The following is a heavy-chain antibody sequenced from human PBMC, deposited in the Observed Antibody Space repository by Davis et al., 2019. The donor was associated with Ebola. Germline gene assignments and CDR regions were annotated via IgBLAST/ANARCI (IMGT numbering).Heavy chain of an antibody. V-gene: IGHV3-21*01. Sequence: PGGSLRLSCAASGFTFSSYSMNWVRQAPGKGLEWVSSISSSSSYIYYADSVKGRFTISRDNAKNSLYLQMNSLRAEDTAVYYCARMGDYYDSAAHAFDIWGQGTMVTVSS. CDR1: GFTFSSYS. CDR3: ARMGDYYDSAAHAFDI. D-gene: IGHD3-22*01. J-gene: IGHJ3*02. CDR2: ISSSSSYI.